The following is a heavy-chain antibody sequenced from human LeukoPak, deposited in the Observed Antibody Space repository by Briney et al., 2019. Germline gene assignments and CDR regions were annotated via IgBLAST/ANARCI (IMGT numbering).Heavy chain of an antibody. V-gene: IGHV3-23*01. Sequence: PGGSLGLSCAASGFTFNTYGMSWVRQAPGKGLEWVSGISGSGGATYYADSVKGRFTISRDDPHNTLYLQMNSLRAEDTAVYFCARGGVDYYGSGTYYLMYYFDYWGQGALVTVSS. CDR2: ISGSGGAT. CDR3: ARGGVDYYGSGTYYLMYYFDY. J-gene: IGHJ4*02. D-gene: IGHD3-10*01. CDR1: GFTFNTYG.